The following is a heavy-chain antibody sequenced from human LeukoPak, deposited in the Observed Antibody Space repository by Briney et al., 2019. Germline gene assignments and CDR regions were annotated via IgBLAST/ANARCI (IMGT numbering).Heavy chain of an antibody. D-gene: IGHD3-10*01. CDR3: ARDIARGAFDI. J-gene: IGHJ3*02. Sequence: GGSLRLSCAASGSTFSSYSMNWVRQAPGKGLEWVSSISSSSSYIYYADSVKGRFTISRDNAKNSLYLQMNSLRAEDTAVYYCARDIARGAFDIWGQGTMVTVSS. V-gene: IGHV3-21*01. CDR1: GSTFSSYS. CDR2: ISSSSSYI.